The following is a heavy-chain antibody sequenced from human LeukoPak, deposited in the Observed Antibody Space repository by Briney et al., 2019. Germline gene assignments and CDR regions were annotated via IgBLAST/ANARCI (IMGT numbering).Heavy chain of an antibody. CDR2: IKQDGSEK. V-gene: IGHV3-7*01. D-gene: IGHD3-10*01. CDR3: ARDYGPGSYINY. CDR1: GFTFSSYW. J-gene: IGHJ4*02. Sequence: HPGGSLRLSCAASGFTFSSYWMSWVRQAPGKGLEWVANIKQDGSEKYYVDSVKGRSTSSRDNAKNSLYLQMNSLRAEDTAVYYCARDYGPGSYINYWGQGTLVTVSS.